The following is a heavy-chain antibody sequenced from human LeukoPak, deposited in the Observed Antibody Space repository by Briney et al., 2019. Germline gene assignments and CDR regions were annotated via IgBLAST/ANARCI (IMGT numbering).Heavy chain of an antibody. V-gene: IGHV3-23*01. Sequence: GGSLRLSCAVSGFTFRSYAMNWVRQAPGKGLEWVAAITADGGSTHYTTSVKGRFIISRDTPKNTLSLQMNNLRAEDTAVYFCARGGGYCSGGSCYIGYWGQGTLVTVSS. J-gene: IGHJ4*02. CDR2: ITADGGST. CDR1: GFTFRSYA. CDR3: ARGGGYCSGGSCYIGY. D-gene: IGHD2-15*01.